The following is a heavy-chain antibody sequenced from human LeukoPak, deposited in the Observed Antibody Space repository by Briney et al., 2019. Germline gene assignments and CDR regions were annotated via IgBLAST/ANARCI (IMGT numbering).Heavy chain of an antibody. J-gene: IGHJ4*02. V-gene: IGHV3-33*01. CDR1: GFTFSNYG. Sequence: GRSLGLSCAASGFTFSNYGMHWVRQAPGKGLEWVALIWYDGSNKYYTDSVKGRFTISRDNSKNTLYLQMNSLRAEDTAVYYCAREMGLNIVATFGYWGQGTLVTVSS. CDR3: AREMGLNIVATFGY. D-gene: IGHD5-12*01. CDR2: IWYDGSNK.